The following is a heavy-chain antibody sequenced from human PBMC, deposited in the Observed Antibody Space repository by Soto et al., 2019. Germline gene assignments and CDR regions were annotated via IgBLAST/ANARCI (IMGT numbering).Heavy chain of an antibody. J-gene: IGHJ4*02. D-gene: IGHD3-10*01. CDR3: ATMGSY. CDR1: GFAFSKAW. V-gene: IGHV3-15*07. Sequence: EVQLVESGGGLVKPGGSLRLSCAASGFAFSKAWMNWVRQAPGKGLEWVGHIKSNTDGGTTDYAAPVKGRFTISRYDSKNTLYLHMNSLKTEETAMYYCATMGSYWGQGSLVTVSS. CDR2: IKSNTDGGTT.